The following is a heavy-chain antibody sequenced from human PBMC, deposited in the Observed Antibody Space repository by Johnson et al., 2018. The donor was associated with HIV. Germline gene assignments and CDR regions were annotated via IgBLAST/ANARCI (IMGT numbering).Heavy chain of an antibody. CDR2: ISSSGSTM. D-gene: IGHD6-19*01. CDR3: NTHKEYQQFWGSSGWYESGAFDI. CDR1: GLTFSDYY. Sequence: QVQLVESGGGLVQPGGSLRLSCAAPGLTFSDYYMTWIRQAPGKGLEWVSYISSSGSTMYYADSVKGRFTISRDNAKNSLYLQMTSLKTEDTAVYYCNTHKEYQQFWGSSGWYESGAFDIWGQGTMVTVSS. V-gene: IGHV3-11*01. J-gene: IGHJ3*02.